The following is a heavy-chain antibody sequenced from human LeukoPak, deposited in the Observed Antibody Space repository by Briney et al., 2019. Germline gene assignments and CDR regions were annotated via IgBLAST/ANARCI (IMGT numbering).Heavy chain of an antibody. V-gene: IGHV4-39*01. CDR3: ARHGFGDIVVVPAGFQQSYYYYYMDV. Sequence: PSETLSLTCTVSGGSINSSSYYWGWIRQPPGKGLEWLGSISYSGKTHYNPSLKSRGTISGEKSKNKFCRKLSSVTAADTAVYYCARHGFGDIVVVPAGFQQSYYYYYMDVWGKGTTVTIS. D-gene: IGHD2-2*01. CDR1: GGSINSSSYY. J-gene: IGHJ6*03. CDR2: ISYSGKT.